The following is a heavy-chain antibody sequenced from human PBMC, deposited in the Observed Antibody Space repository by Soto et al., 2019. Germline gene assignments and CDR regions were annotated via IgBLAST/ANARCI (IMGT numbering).Heavy chain of an antibody. Sequence: QVQLVQSGAEVKKPGASVKVSCTASGYTFTTYGISWVRQAPGQGLEWMGWISTSDGNINYAQNLQGRGTMTTDTSTRTAYMELTSLKSDDTAVYYGARCRTVATGLGYWGQGTPVTGSS. D-gene: IGHD4-17*01. J-gene: IGHJ4*02. CDR3: ARCRTVATGLGY. CDR2: ISTSDGNI. V-gene: IGHV1-18*01. CDR1: GYTFTTYG.